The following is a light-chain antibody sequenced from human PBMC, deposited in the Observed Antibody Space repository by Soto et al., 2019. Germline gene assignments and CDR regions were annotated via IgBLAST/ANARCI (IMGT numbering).Light chain of an antibody. V-gene: IGLV1-40*01. CDR1: SSNIGAGYD. CDR2: GNS. J-gene: IGLJ2*01. Sequence: QSVLTQPPSVSGAPGQRVTISCTGSSSNIGAGYDVHWYQQLPGTAPKLLIYGNSNRPSGVPDRFSGSKSGTSASLAITGLQAEDEADYHCQSYDISRSGVVFGGGTKLTVL. CDR3: QSYDISRSGVV.